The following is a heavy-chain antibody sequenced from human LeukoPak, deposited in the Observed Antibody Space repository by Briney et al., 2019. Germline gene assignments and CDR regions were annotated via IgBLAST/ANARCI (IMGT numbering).Heavy chain of an antibody. CDR1: GGSISSYY. CDR3: ARARPTMVRGVPTCNFDY. V-gene: IGHV4-59*01. J-gene: IGHJ4*02. CDR2: IYYSGST. D-gene: IGHD3-10*01. Sequence: SETLSLTCTVSGGSISSYYWSWIRQPPGKGLEWIGYIYYSGSTNYNPSLKSRVTISVDTSKNQFSLKLSSVTAADTAVYYCARARPTMVRGVPTCNFDYWGQGTLVTVSS.